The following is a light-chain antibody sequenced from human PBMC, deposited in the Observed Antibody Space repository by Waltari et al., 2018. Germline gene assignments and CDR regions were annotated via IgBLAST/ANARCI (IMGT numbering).Light chain of an antibody. CDR2: VNSDGSH. J-gene: IGLJ3*02. V-gene: IGLV4-69*01. CDR1: SGHSSNI. CDR3: QTGGHGTWV. Sequence: QLVLTQSPSASASLGASVKLTCTLSSGHSSNIIAWHQQQPEKGPRYLMKVNSDGSHTKGDEIPDRFSGSSSGAGRYLTISRVQSEDEADYYCQTGGHGTWVFGGGTKLTVL.